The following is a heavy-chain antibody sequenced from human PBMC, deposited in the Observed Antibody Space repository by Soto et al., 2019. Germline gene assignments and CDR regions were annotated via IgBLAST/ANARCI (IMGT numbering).Heavy chain of an antibody. D-gene: IGHD3-3*01. V-gene: IGHV1-8*01. J-gene: IGHJ4*02. CDR3: ARGLIPRRSLYDVWSGYYAPLVY. Sequence: ASVKVSCKASGYTFTSYDINWVRQAPGQGLEWMGWMNPNSGNTGYAQKFQGRVTMTRNTSITTAYMELSSLTSDDTAIYYCARGLIPRRSLYDVWSGYYAPLVYWGLGTLVTVS. CDR1: GYTFTSYD. CDR2: MNPNSGNT.